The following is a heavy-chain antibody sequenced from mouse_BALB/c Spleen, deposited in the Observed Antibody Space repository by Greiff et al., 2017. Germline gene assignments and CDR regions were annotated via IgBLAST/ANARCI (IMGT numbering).Heavy chain of an antibody. Sequence: EVQLVESGGGLVKPGGSLKLSCAASGFTFSSYAMSWVRQSPEKRLEWVAEISSGGSYTYYPDTVTGRFPISRDNAKNTLYLEMSSLRSEDTAMYYCARGGLPDYAMDDWGQGTSVTVAS. D-gene: IGHD5-5*01. V-gene: IGHV5-9-4*01. CDR2: ISSGGSYT. CDR3: ARGGLPDYAMDD. CDR1: GFTFSSYA. J-gene: IGHJ4*01.